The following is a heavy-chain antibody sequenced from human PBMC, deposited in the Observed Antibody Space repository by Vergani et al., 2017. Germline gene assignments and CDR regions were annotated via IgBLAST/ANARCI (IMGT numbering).Heavy chain of an antibody. J-gene: IGHJ5*02. D-gene: IGHD4-11*01. CDR2: IYHSGST. CDR1: GGSISSGYY. Sequence: QLQLQESGPGLVKPSETLSLTCTVSGGSISSGYYWGWIRQPPGKGLEWIGSIYHSGSTYYNPSLKSRVTISVDTSKNQFSLKLSSVTAADTAVYYCASTVYWFDPWGQGTLVTVSS. V-gene: IGHV4-38-2*02. CDR3: ASTVYWFDP.